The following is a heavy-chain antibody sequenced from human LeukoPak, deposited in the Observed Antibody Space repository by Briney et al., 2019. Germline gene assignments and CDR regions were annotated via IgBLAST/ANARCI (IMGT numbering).Heavy chain of an antibody. CDR3: AREEGQDDFWNDHEPGPFDP. CDR1: GFTVSIIY. D-gene: IGHD3-3*01. CDR2: IYSDGST. J-gene: IGHJ5*02. Sequence: GGSLRLSCTASGFTVSIIYMTWVRQAPGKGLEWVSVIYSDGSTYYADSVKGRFTVSRDNPKNTLYLHSNSLRAEDTVVYYCAREEGQDDFWNDHEPGPFDPWGEGTLVTVSS. V-gene: IGHV3-66*02.